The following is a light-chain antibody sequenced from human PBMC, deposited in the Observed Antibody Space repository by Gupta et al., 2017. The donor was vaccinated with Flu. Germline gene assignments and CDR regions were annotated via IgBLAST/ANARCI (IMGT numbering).Light chain of an antibody. J-gene: IGKJ3*01. V-gene: IGKV3-20*01. Sequence: GERATLSCRTSHRNNYLAWYQQRPGQPPRLLLYGVYYRASGIPDRFSGSGSGTDFTLTISRLEPEDFAVYYCQQYDGSPSFTFGPGTSVDI. CDR1: HRNNY. CDR3: QQYDGSPSFT. CDR2: GVY.